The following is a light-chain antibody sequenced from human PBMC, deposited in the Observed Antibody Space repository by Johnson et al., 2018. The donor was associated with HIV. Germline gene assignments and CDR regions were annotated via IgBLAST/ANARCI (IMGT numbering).Light chain of an antibody. CDR2: KDN. CDR1: SSNIGNNY. J-gene: IGLJ1*01. V-gene: IGLV1-51*02. CDR3: GTLDSSLSTGGV. Sequence: QSVLTQPPSVSAAPGQKVSISCSGSSSNIGNNYVSWYQVLPGTAPKLLIYKDNERPSGIPDRFSGFKSGTSATLGITGLQTGDEADYYCGTLDSSLSTGGVFGTGTKVTVL.